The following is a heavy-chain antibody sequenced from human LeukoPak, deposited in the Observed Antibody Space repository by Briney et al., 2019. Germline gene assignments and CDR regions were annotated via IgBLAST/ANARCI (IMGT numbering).Heavy chain of an antibody. J-gene: IGHJ3*02. CDR1: GFTFSSYA. CDR2: ISGSDGST. V-gene: IGHV3-23*01. Sequence: GGSLRLSCAASGFTFSSYAMSWVRQAPGKGLEWVSAISGSDGSTYYADSVKGRFTISRDNARNSLYLQMNSLRAEDTAVYYCARRGAQDAFDIWGQGTMVTVSS. CDR3: ARRGAQDAFDI. D-gene: IGHD3-10*01.